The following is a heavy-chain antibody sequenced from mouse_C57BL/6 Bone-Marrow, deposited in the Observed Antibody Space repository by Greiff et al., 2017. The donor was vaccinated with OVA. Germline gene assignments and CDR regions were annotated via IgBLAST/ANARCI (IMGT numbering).Heavy chain of an antibody. CDR1: GFTFSDYG. D-gene: IGHD3-2*02. CDR3: ARGAQGTFYARDY. Sequence: EVKLVESGGGLVKPGGSLKLSCAASGFTFSDYGMHWVRQAPEKGLEWVAYISSGSSTIYYADTVKGRFTISRDNAKNTLFMQMNSLRSADPAMDDCARGAQGTFYARDYWGQGTSVTVSS. CDR2: ISSGSSTI. J-gene: IGHJ4*01. V-gene: IGHV5-17*01.